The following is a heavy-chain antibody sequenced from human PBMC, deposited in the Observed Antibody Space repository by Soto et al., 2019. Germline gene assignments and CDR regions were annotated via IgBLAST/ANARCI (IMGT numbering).Heavy chain of an antibody. CDR3: AKGSVLRVVEAPLAILGGVDV. CDR1: GFTVSSYG. J-gene: IGHJ6*02. V-gene: IGHV3-33*06. D-gene: IGHD2-8*01. Sequence: AGGSLRLSCVASGFTVSSYGMHWVRQAPGKGLEWVAVMSYDGSHEYYADSVKGRFTISRDNSKTILYLQMNSLRLEDTAVYYCAKGSVLRVVEAPLAILGGVDVWGQGAMVTVSS. CDR2: MSYDGSHE.